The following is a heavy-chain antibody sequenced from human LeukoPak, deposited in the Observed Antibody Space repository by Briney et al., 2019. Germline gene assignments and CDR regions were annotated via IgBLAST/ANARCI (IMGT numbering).Heavy chain of an antibody. V-gene: IGHV4-59*08. Sequence: PSETLSLTCTVSGGSISSYYWSWIRQPPGKGLEWIGYIYYSGSTNYNPSLKSRVTISVDTSNNQFSLKLSSVTAADTALYYCSTSRGTSYYFDYWGLGTLVTVSS. D-gene: IGHD1-26*01. CDR3: STSRGTSYYFDY. CDR2: IYYSGST. J-gene: IGHJ4*02. CDR1: GGSISSYY.